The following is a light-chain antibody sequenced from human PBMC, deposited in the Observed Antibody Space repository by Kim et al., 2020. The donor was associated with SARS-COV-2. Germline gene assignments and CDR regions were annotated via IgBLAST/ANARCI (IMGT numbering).Light chain of an antibody. CDR3: CSYTTSSLWV. CDR1: SSDVGGY. V-gene: IGLV2-14*03. CDR2: DVN. Sequence: QSVLTQPASVSGSPGQPITISCTGTSSDVGGYVSWYQQHPGKAPKLLIYDVNNRPSGVSNRFSGSKSGNTASLIISGLQAEDEADYFCCSYTTSSLWVFGGGTQLTVL. J-gene: IGLJ3*02.